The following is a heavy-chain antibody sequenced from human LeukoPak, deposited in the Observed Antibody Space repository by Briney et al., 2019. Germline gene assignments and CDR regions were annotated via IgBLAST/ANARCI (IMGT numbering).Heavy chain of an antibody. CDR2: IYYSGST. CDR1: GGSISNYY. V-gene: IGHV4-59*01. J-gene: IGHJ5*02. Sequence: PSETLSLTCTLSGGSISNYYWNWIRQPPGKGLDWIAYIYYSGSTKYNPSLKSRVTISVDTSKNQFSLRLSSVTAADTAVYYCARGGFLDPFDPWGQGTLVTVSS. D-gene: IGHD1-1*01. CDR3: ARGGFLDPFDP.